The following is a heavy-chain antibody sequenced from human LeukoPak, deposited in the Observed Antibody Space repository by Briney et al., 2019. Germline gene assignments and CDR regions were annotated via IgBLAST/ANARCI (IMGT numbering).Heavy chain of an antibody. J-gene: IGHJ6*02. V-gene: IGHV3-74*01. CDR3: AKDQGSGSYYYYGMDV. D-gene: IGHD3-10*01. Sequence: PGGSLRLSCAASGFTFSSYWMHWVRQAPGKGLVWVSRINSDGSSTSYADSVKGRFTISRDNAKNTLYLQMNSLRAEDTAVYYCAKDQGSGSYYYYGMDVWGQGTTVTVSS. CDR2: INSDGSST. CDR1: GFTFSSYW.